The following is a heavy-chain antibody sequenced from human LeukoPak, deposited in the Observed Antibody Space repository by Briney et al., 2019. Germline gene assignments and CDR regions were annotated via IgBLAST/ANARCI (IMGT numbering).Heavy chain of an antibody. Sequence: SETLSLTCAVSGYSISRFYYWGWIRQPPGKGLEWIASIYHSGSTYYNPSLKSRITISVDTSKNQFSLKLTSVTAADAAVYYCATLAASAPRYFDYWGQGIMVTVSS. CDR1: GYSISRFYY. D-gene: IGHD6-13*01. V-gene: IGHV4-38-2*01. CDR3: ATLAASAPRYFDY. CDR2: IYHSGST. J-gene: IGHJ4*02.